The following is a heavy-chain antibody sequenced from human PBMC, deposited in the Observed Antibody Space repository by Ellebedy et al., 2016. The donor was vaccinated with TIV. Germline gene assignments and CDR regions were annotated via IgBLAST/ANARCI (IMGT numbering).Heavy chain of an antibody. J-gene: IGHJ4*02. CDR2: ISSDGSST. V-gene: IGHV3-74*01. CDR3: ARDPDSSTWYPADFDY. D-gene: IGHD6-13*01. CDR1: GFTFSSYW. Sequence: GESLKISCSVSGFTFSSYWMHWVRQGPGKGLVWASRISSDGSSTNYADSVKGRFTISRDNAKNSLYLQMNSLRDEDTAVYYCARDPDSSTWYPADFDYWGQGTLVTVSS.